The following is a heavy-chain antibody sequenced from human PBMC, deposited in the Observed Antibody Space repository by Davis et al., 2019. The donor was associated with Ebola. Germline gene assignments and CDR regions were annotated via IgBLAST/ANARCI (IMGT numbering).Heavy chain of an antibody. CDR2: LYYSGNS. Sequence: PLETLSLTCTVSGGSISGHFWSWIRQPPGKGLEWIGYLYYSGNSNYNPSLKSRVTISVDTSKNQFSLKLTSVTAADTAVYYCARDCGFSSGGRIYGYHVYGMDIWGQGTTVTVS. V-gene: IGHV4-59*11. D-gene: IGHD5-24*01. CDR3: ARDCGFSSGGRIYGYHVYGMDI. CDR1: GGSISGHF. J-gene: IGHJ6*02.